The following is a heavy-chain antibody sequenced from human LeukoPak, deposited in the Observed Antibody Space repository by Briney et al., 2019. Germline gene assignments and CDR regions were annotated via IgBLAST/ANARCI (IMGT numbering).Heavy chain of an antibody. CDR2: ISSSGSTI. CDR3: ARVEYYDSSGYFDF. D-gene: IGHD3-22*01. CDR1: GFTFSDYY. V-gene: IGHV3-11*04. Sequence: GGSLRLSCAASGFTFSDYYMSWIRQAPGKGLECVSYISSSGSTIYYADSVKGRFTISRDNAKNSLYLQMNSLRAEDTAVYYCARVEYYDSSGYFDFWGQGTLVTVSS. J-gene: IGHJ4*02.